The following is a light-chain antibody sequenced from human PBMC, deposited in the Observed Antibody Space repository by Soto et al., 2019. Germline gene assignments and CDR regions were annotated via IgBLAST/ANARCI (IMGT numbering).Light chain of an antibody. V-gene: IGKV3-20*01. Sequence: EIVLTQSPGTLSLSPGERATLSCRASQSVSSSFLAWYQQKPDQAPRLLIYGASSGATGIPDRFSGSGSGTDFTLTISRLEPEDFAVYYCQQYSSSPLTFGGGTKVEIK. CDR1: QSVSSSF. J-gene: IGKJ4*01. CDR3: QQYSSSPLT. CDR2: GAS.